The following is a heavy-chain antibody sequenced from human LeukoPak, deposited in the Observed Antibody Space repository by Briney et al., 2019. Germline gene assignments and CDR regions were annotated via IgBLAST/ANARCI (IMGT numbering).Heavy chain of an antibody. CDR3: AKDRKQLASDY. CDR2: ISSSGSTI. V-gene: IGHV3-11*04. D-gene: IGHD6-6*01. Sequence: GGSLRLSCAASGFTFSDYYMSWIRQAPGKGLEWVSYISSSGSTIYYADSVKGRFTISRDNSKNTLYLQMNSLRAEDTAVYYCAKDRKQLASDYWGQGTLVTVSS. J-gene: IGHJ4*02. CDR1: GFTFSDYY.